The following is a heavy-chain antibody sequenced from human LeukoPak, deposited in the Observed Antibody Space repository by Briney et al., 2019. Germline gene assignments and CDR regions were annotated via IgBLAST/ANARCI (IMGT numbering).Heavy chain of an antibody. D-gene: IGHD6-19*01. CDR3: AKDARRSDGWYFFDH. Sequence: SGGSLRLSCAASGFAFSSQAMGWVRQAPGKGLEWVSVISDSGDTTYYADSVKARFTISRDNSKNTLYLQMNSLRAEDTAIYYCAKDARRSDGWYFFDHWGQGALVTVSS. V-gene: IGHV3-23*01. J-gene: IGHJ4*02. CDR2: ISDSGDTT. CDR1: GFAFSSQA.